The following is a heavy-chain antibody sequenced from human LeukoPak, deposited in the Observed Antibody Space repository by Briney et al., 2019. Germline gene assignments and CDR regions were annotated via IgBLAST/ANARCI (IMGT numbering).Heavy chain of an antibody. V-gene: IGHV3-9*01. Sequence: GRSLRLSCAASGFTFDDYAMHWVRQAPGKGLEWVSGISWNSGSIGFADSVKGRFTISRDNAKNSLYLQMNSLRAEDTALYYCAKLSSTAGTNYWGQGTLVTVSS. D-gene: IGHD6-19*01. CDR3: AKLSSTAGTNY. CDR2: ISWNSGSI. J-gene: IGHJ4*02. CDR1: GFTFDDYA.